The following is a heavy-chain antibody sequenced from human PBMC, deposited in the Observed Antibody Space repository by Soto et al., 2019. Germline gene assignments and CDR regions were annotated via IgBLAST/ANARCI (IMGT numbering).Heavy chain of an antibody. CDR2: IYWDDDK. V-gene: IGHV2-5*02. J-gene: IGHJ4*02. CDR1: GFSLSARPVA. D-gene: IGHD1-1*01. Sequence: QITLRESGPTRVKPTQTLTLTCTFSGFSLSARPVAVGWIRQPPGKALERLALIYWDDDKRYSPSLMSRLTITKATSKYQVVLTMTNMDPLDTAIYYCVHRAGIDGNWNGGYFDYWGQGALVTVSS. CDR3: VHRAGIDGNWNGGYFDY.